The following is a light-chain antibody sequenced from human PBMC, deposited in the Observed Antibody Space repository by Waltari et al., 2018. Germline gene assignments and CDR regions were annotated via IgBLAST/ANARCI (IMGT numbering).Light chain of an antibody. CDR1: QSLVHSDGNTY. CDR3: MQGTHWPRT. CDR2: KVS. Sequence: DVVMTQSPLSLPVTLGQPASISCRSSQSLVHSDGNTYLNWFHQRPGQSPRRLIYKVSNRDSGVPDRFSGSVSGTDFTRKISRVEAEDVGVYYCMQGTHWPRTFGQGTKVEIK. V-gene: IGKV2-30*02. J-gene: IGKJ1*01.